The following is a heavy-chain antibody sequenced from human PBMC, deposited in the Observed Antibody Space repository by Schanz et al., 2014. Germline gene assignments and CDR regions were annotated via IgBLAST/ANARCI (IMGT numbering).Heavy chain of an antibody. J-gene: IGHJ6*02. V-gene: IGHV3-53*04. D-gene: IGHD1-7*01. Sequence: EVQLVESGGGLVQPGGSLRLSCAASGLSVSSNYMGWVRQAPGKGLEWVSVIYSGGATYYVDSVTGRFTISRHNSENTLFLQMNSLRPEDTAVYFCASLIGTTSAHFYGMDVWGQGTAVTVSS. CDR2: IYSGGAT. CDR3: ASLIGTTSAHFYGMDV. CDR1: GLSVSSNY.